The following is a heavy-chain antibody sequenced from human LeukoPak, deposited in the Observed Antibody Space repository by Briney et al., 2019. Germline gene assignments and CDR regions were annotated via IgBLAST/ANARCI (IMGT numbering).Heavy chain of an antibody. CDR2: ISYDGSNK. CDR1: GFTFSSYG. V-gene: IGHV3-30*03. Sequence: PGRSLRLSCAASGFTFSSYGMHWVRQAPGKGLEWVAGISYDGSNKYYADSVKGRFTISRDNSKNTLYLQMNSLRAEDTAVYYCAMGVRYCSGGSCYSLYDAFDIWGQGTMVTVSS. D-gene: IGHD2-15*01. CDR3: AMGVRYCSGGSCYSLYDAFDI. J-gene: IGHJ3*02.